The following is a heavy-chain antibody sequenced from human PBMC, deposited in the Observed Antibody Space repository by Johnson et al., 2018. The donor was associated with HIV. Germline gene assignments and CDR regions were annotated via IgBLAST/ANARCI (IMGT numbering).Heavy chain of an antibody. CDR3: ARDGRDLVTRGSFDV. CDR1: GFTFSNYG. Sequence: QVQLVESGGGVVQPGGSLRLSCAASGFTFSNYGMHWVRQAPGKGLEWVAVISYDGSNKYYEDSVKGRFTISRDNSKNMVYLQMNSLRPEDTAVYYCARDGRDLVTRGSFDVWGQGTVVTVSS. D-gene: IGHD3-9*01. J-gene: IGHJ3*01. CDR2: ISYDGSNK. V-gene: IGHV3-30*03.